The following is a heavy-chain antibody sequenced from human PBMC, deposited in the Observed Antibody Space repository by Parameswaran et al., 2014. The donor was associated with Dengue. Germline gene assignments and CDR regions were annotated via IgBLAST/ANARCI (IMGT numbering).Heavy chain of an antibody. D-gene: IGHD3-10*01. J-gene: IGHJ5*02. CDR3: ARDLSPLYYGSGGHNWFDP. CDR2: IYHSGST. Sequence: WIRQPPGKGLEWIGSIYHSGSTYYNPSLKSRVTISVDTSKNQFSLKLSSVTAADTAVYYCARDLSPLYYGSGGHNWFDPWGQGTLVTVSS. V-gene: IGHV4-38-2*02.